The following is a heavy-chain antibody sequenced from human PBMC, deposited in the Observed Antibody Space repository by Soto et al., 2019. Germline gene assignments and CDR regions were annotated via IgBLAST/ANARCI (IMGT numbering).Heavy chain of an antibody. V-gene: IGHV1-69*12. Sequence: QVQLVQSKAEVKKPGSSVKVSCKASGGTFSSYAISWVRQAPGQGLEWMGGLIPIFATANYAQKFQGRVTITADESTRTAYRERSSLRSEDTAVYYCASPYCISTSCYASYYYYGMDVWGQGTTVSVSS. CDR1: GGTFSSYA. CDR2: LIPIFATA. D-gene: IGHD2-2*01. J-gene: IGHJ6*02. CDR3: ASPYCISTSCYASYYYYGMDV.